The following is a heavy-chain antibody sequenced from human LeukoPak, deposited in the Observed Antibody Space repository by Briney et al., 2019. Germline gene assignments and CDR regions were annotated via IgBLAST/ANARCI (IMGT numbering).Heavy chain of an antibody. CDR2: INWNGGST. V-gene: IGHV3-20*04. Sequence: GGSLRLSCAASGFTFDDYGMTWVRQAPGKGLEWVSGINWNGGSTGYADSVKGRFTISRDNAQNSLYLQMNSLRAEDTALYYCARVASNYDFDYWGQGTLVTVSS. CDR3: ARVASNYDFDY. CDR1: GFTFDDYG. D-gene: IGHD4-11*01. J-gene: IGHJ4*02.